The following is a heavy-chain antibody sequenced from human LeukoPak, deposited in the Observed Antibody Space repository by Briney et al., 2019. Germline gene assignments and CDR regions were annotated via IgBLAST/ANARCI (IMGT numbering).Heavy chain of an antibody. CDR1: GYTFTSDY. V-gene: IGHV1-46*01. J-gene: IGHJ4*02. Sequence: GASVKVSCKASGYTFTSDYMHWVRQAPGQGLEWMGIMNPSGGSTSYAQKFQGRVTMTRDTSTSTVYMELSSLRSEDTAVYYCARDTEIAVTGTPAPFDYWGQGTLVTVSS. CDR3: ARDTEIAVTGTPAPFDY. D-gene: IGHD6-19*01. CDR2: MNPSGGST.